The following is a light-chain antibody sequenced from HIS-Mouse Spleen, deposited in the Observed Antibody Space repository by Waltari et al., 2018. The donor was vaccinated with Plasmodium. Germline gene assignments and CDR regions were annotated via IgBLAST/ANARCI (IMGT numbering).Light chain of an antibody. CDR1: SSNIGSNY. Sequence: QSVLTQPPSASGTPGQRVTISCSGSSSNIGSNYVYWYQQLPGTAPKLLIYRNNQRPSGVPDRFSGSRSGTSAYLDISGLRSEDEADYYCAAWDDSLSGPVFGGGTKLTVL. J-gene: IGLJ3*02. CDR3: AAWDDSLSGPV. V-gene: IGLV1-47*01. CDR2: RNN.